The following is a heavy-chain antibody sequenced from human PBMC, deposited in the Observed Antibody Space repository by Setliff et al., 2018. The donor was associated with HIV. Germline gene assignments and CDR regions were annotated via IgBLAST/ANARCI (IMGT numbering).Heavy chain of an antibody. CDR2: INHSGTT. V-gene: IGHV4-34*01. CDR1: GGSFSGYF. J-gene: IGHJ4*02. Sequence: LSLTCAVYGGSFSGYFWTWIRQPPGKGLEWIGEINHSGTTNYNPSLKSRLTMSVDTSKNQFSLNLSSVTATDTAVYYCARALGYCSSTSCYAEYFDYWGQGTLVTVSS. D-gene: IGHD2-2*01. CDR3: ARALGYCSSTSCYAEYFDY.